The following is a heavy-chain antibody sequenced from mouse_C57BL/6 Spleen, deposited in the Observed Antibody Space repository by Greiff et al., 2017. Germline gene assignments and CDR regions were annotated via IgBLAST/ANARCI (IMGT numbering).Heavy chain of an antibody. V-gene: IGHV2-4*01. D-gene: IGHD1-1*01. CDR3: AKASTTVGGGAMDY. CDR1: GFSLTSYG. CDR2: IWSGGST. Sequence: VQLQESGPGLVQPSPSLSITCTVSGFSLTSYGVHWVRQPPGKGLEWLGVIWSGGSTDYNAAFISRLSISKDNSKSQVFFKMNSLQADDTAIYYCAKASTTVGGGAMDYWGQGTSVTVAS. J-gene: IGHJ4*01.